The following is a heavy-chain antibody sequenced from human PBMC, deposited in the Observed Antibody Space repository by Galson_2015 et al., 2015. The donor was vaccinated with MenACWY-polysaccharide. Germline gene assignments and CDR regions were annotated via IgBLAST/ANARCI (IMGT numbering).Heavy chain of an antibody. CDR1: GFSLSTNGVG. CDR2: TYWDDDN. V-gene: IGHV2-5*02. J-gene: IGHJ6*03. CDR3: ARIRYYDFYMDV. Sequence: PALVKPTQTLTLTCTFSGFSLSTNGVGVGWTRQPPGKALECLALTYWDDDNRYSPSLKSRLTISKDTSKNQVVLRMTNMDPVDTGTYYCARIRYYDFYMDVWGKGTTVTVSS.